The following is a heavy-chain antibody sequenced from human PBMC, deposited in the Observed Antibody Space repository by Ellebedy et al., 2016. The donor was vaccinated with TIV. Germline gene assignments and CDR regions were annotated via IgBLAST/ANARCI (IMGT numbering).Heavy chain of an antibody. Sequence: AASVKVSCKASGGIFRSYAISWVRQAPGQGLEWMGGIIAIFGKTNYAQKFQGRVTITADESTSTAYMELSSLRSEDTALYYCASHSGYHYFGYLQEWGQGTLVTVSP. V-gene: IGHV1-69*13. CDR1: GGIFRSYA. J-gene: IGHJ1*01. CDR3: ASHSGYHYFGYLQE. D-gene: IGHD3-22*01. CDR2: IIAIFGKT.